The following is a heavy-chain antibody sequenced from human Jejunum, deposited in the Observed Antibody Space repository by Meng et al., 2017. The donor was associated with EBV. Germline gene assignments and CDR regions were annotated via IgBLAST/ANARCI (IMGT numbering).Heavy chain of an antibody. V-gene: IGHV4-39*01. Sequence: QRQLQESGPGLVKPSGTLSLTCTVSGGSISSSIYCWGWIRQPPGKGLEWIGSICFSDYTYHNPSLKSRVAISADTSKNQFSLSLTSVTAADTAVYYCAMGPDYAKSGYWGQGTLVTVSS. CDR1: GGSISSSIYC. J-gene: IGHJ4*02. D-gene: IGHD4-17*01. CDR3: AMGPDYAKSGY. CDR2: ICFSDYT.